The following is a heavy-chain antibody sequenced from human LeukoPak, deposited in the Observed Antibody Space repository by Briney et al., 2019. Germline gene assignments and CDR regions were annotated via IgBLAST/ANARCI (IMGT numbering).Heavy chain of an antibody. CDR2: INTDGTVT. D-gene: IGHD6-19*01. Sequence: GGSLRLSCAPSGFTSSKYWMLWVPQAPGKGLENVSRINTDGTVTTYADSVKGRFTVSRDNADNTMFLQMNSVRDEDTAVYYCATKQWLAPPPDSWGQGTPVTVSS. CDR1: GFTSSKYW. CDR3: ATKQWLAPPPDS. V-gene: IGHV3-74*01. J-gene: IGHJ4*02.